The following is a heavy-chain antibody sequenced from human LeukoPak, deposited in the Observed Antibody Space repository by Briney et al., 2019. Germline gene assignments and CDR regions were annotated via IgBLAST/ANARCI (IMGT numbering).Heavy chain of an antibody. CDR3: ARDRSWFDP. V-gene: IGHV3-7*01. J-gene: IGHJ5*02. Sequence: GSLRLSCAASGFTFSSYWMSWVRQAPGKGLEWVANIRRDGSEEYYVDSVKGRFTISRDNSKNTLYLQMNNLRVEDTAVYYCARDRSWFDPWGQGTPVTVSS. D-gene: IGHD6-19*01. CDR1: GFTFSSYW. CDR2: IRRDGSEE.